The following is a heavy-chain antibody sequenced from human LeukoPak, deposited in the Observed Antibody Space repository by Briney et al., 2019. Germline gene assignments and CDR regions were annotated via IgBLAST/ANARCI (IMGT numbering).Heavy chain of an antibody. CDR1: GFTFSSYS. J-gene: IGHJ5*02. CDR2: ISSSSSYI. CDR3: ARKGSSWYEFDNWFDP. V-gene: IGHV3-21*01. D-gene: IGHD6-13*01. Sequence: GGSLRLSCAASGFTFSSYSMNWVRQAPGKGLEWVSSISSSSSYIYYADSVKGRFTISRDNAKNSLYLQMNSLRAEDTAVHYCARKGSSWYEFDNWFDPWGQGTLVTVSS.